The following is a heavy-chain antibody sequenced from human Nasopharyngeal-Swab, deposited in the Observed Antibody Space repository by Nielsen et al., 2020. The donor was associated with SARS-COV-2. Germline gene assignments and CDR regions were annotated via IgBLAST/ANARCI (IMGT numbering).Heavy chain of an antibody. CDR2: ISGSGGST. Sequence: GGSLRLSCAASGFTFSSYAMSWVRQAPGKGLEWVSAISGSGGSTYYADSVTGRFTISRDNSKNTLYLQMNSLKAEDTAVYYCANTGGYSLGFDYWGQGTLVTVSS. D-gene: IGHD5-18*01. V-gene: IGHV3-23*01. CDR1: GFTFSSYA. CDR3: ANTGGYSLGFDY. J-gene: IGHJ4*02.